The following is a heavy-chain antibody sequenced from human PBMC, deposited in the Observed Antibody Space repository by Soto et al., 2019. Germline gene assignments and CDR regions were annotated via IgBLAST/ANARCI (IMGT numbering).Heavy chain of an antibody. Sequence: GGSLRLSCAASGFTFDDYAMHWVRQAPGKGLEWVSGISWNSGSIGYADSVKGRFTISRDNAKNSLYLQMNSLRAEDTAVYYCAKGADCTNGVCYTGVDQSRSAFDIWGQGTMVTVSS. CDR3: AKGADCTNGVCYTGVDQSRSAFDI. CDR1: GFTFDDYA. CDR2: ISWNSGSI. V-gene: IGHV3-9*01. D-gene: IGHD2-8*01. J-gene: IGHJ3*02.